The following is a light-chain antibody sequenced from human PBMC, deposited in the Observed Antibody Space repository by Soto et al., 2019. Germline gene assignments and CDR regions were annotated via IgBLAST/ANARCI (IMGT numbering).Light chain of an antibody. J-gene: IGKJ1*01. Sequence: EIVMTQSPDTLSLSHGERATLSCRASQSVSSNLAWYQQKPGQAPRLLIYGASTRATGIPARFSGSGSGTEFTLTISSLQSEDFAVYYCQQYNNWTFGQGTKVDI. CDR3: QQYNNWT. CDR2: GAS. CDR1: QSVSSN. V-gene: IGKV3-15*01.